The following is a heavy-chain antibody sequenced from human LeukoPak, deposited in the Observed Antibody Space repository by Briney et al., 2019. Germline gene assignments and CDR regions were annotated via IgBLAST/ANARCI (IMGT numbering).Heavy chain of an antibody. V-gene: IGHV3-74*01. J-gene: IGHJ5*02. D-gene: IGHD3-10*01. CDR2: INNDGRST. Sequence: GGSLRLSCAASGFTFSSYWMHWVRQAPGKGLVWVSRINNDGRSTNYADSVKGRFTVSRDNAKNTLYLQMNSLRAEDTAVYYCARSYSGSYWYHWGQGTLVTVSS. CDR1: GFTFSSYW. CDR3: ARSYSGSYWYH.